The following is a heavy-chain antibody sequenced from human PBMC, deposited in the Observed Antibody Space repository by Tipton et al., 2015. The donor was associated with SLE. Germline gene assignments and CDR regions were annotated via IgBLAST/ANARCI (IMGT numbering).Heavy chain of an antibody. D-gene: IGHD5-24*01. CDR1: GGSFSAYY. Sequence: TLSLTCAFYGGSFSAYYWTWIRQSPGKGLEWIGEINHSGTTNYNPSLKSRVNISVETSKKQFSLNLTSLTAADTAVYYCARDGTSRDGYNYGYWGQGTLVTVSS. J-gene: IGHJ4*02. V-gene: IGHV4-34*01. CDR3: ARDGTSRDGYNYGY. CDR2: INHSGTT.